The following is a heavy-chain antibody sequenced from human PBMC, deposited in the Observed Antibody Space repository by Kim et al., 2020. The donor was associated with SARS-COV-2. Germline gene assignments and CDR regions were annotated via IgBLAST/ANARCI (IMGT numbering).Heavy chain of an antibody. V-gene: IGHV3-33*01. CDR2: IWYDGSNK. J-gene: IGHJ6*02. CDR1: GFTFSSYG. CDR3: ERDTRDYYGMDV. Sequence: GGSLRLSCAASGFTFSSYGMHWVRQAPGKGLEWVAVIWYDGSNKYYADSVKGRFTISRDNSKNTLYLQMNSLRAEDTAVYYCERDTRDYYGMDVWGQGTTVTVSS.